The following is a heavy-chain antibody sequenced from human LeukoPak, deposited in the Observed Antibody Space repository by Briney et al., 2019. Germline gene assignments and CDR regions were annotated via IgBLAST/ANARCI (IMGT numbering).Heavy chain of an antibody. D-gene: IGHD2-21*02. CDR3: VRTGWGLLTN. J-gene: IGHJ1*01. Sequence: SETLSLTCNVSGASFESHYWTWIRQTPDKRLEWIGYYFDTGSTDYNPSLKSRVTMSVDWSKNQFFLSLKSVTAADTAVYYCVRTGWGLLTNWGPGTPVNVSS. V-gene: IGHV4-59*11. CDR1: GASFESHY. CDR2: YFDTGST.